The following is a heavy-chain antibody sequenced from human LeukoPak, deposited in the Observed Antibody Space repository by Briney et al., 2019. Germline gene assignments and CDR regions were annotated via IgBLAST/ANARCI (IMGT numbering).Heavy chain of an antibody. D-gene: IGHD3-22*01. CDR2: ISPSGGST. V-gene: IGHV1-46*01. J-gene: IGHJ4*02. CDR3: ARDDSSGPQVY. CDR1: GYTFSSYY. Sequence: ASVKVSCKASGYTFSSYYMHWVRQAPGQGLEWMGIISPSGGSTKYAQKLQGRVTMTRDTSTSTVYMELSSLRSEDTAVYYRARDDSSGPQVYWGQGTLVTVSS.